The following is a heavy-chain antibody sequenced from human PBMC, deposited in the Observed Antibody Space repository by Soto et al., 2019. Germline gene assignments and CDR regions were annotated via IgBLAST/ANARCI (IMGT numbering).Heavy chain of an antibody. J-gene: IGHJ4*02. CDR3: AREPGELYFDY. D-gene: IGHD1-26*01. V-gene: IGHV4-4*02. Sequence: QVQLQESGPGLVKPSGTLSLTCAVSGGSITSSNWWSWVRQPPGKGLEWIGEIYPSGSTNYNPSLKCRVTISVDKSKNQFSLKLSSVTAADTAVYYCAREPGELYFDYWGQGTLVTVSS. CDR1: GGSITSSNW. CDR2: IYPSGST.